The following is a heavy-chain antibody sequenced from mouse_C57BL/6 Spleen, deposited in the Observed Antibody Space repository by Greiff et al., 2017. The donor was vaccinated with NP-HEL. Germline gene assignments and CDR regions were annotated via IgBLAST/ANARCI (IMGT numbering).Heavy chain of an antibody. J-gene: IGHJ3*01. CDR3: ARSLITTPWFAY. Sequence: QVQLQQSGPELVKPGASVKISCKASGYAFSSSWMNWVKQRPGQGLEWIGRIYPGDGDTNYNGKFKGKATLTADKSSSTAYMQLSSLTSEDSAVYFCARSLITTPWFAYWGKGTLVTVSA. D-gene: IGHD1-1*01. CDR1: GYAFSSSW. CDR2: IYPGDGDT. V-gene: IGHV1-82*01.